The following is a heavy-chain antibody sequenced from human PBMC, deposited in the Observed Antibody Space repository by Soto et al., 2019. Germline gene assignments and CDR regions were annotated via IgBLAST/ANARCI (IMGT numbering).Heavy chain of an antibody. CDR2: IYYSGST. Sequence: PSETLSLTCTVSGGSISSYYWSWIRQPPGKGLEWIGYIYYSGSTNYNPSLKSRVTISVDTSKNQFSLKLSSVTAADTAVYYCARGYYDSSGYYYGFDYWGQGTLVPVSS. V-gene: IGHV4-59*01. CDR3: ARGYYDSSGYYYGFDY. J-gene: IGHJ4*02. CDR1: GGSISSYY. D-gene: IGHD3-22*01.